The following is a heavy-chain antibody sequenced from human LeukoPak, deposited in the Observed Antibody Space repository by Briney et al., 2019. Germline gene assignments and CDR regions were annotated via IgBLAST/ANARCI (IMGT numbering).Heavy chain of an antibody. CDR3: ASDAYDSSGYYHY. Sequence: KPGGSLRLSCAASGFTFSDYYMSWIRQAPGKGLEWVSYISSSGSTIYYADSVKGRFTISRDNAKNSLYLQMNSLRAEDTAVYYCASDAYDSSGYYHYWGQGTLVTVSS. J-gene: IGHJ4*02. V-gene: IGHV3-11*01. D-gene: IGHD3-22*01. CDR1: GFTFSDYY. CDR2: ISSSGSTI.